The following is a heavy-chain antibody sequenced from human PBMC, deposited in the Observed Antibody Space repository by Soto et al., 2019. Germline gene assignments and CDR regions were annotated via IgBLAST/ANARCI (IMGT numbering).Heavy chain of an antibody. CDR1: GFTFSSYG. V-gene: IGHV3-33*01. D-gene: IGHD3-16*02. J-gene: IGHJ5*02. Sequence: PGGSLRLSCAASGFTFSSYGMHWVRQAPGKGLERVAVIWYDGSNKYYADPVKGRFTISRDNSKNTLYLQMNSLRAEDTAVYYCARDAKIMITFGGVIGTWGQGTLVTVSS. CDR3: ARDAKIMITFGGVIGT. CDR2: IWYDGSNK.